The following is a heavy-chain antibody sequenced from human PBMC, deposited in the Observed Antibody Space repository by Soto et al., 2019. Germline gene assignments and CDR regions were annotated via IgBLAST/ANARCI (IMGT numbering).Heavy chain of an antibody. CDR1: GFTFSSYG. CDR3: ARDTPPFYSGSYLWGSEGAAHQDY. Sequence: GGSLRLSCAASGFTFSSYGMHWVRQAPGKGLEWVAVIWYDGSNKYYADSVKGRFTISRDNSKNTLYLQMNSLRAEDTAVYYCARDTPPFYSGSYLWGSEGAAHQDYWGQGTLVTVSS. CDR2: IWYDGSNK. J-gene: IGHJ4*02. D-gene: IGHD1-26*01. V-gene: IGHV3-33*01.